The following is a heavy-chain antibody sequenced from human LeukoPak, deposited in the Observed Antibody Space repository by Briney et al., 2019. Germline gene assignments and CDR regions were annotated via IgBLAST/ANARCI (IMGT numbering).Heavy chain of an antibody. CDR3: ARAYYYDSSGYPYFDY. CDR1: GGTFSSYA. V-gene: IGHV1-69*06. J-gene: IGHJ4*02. Sequence: ASVKVSCKASGGTFSSYAISWVRQAPGQGLEWMGGIIPIFGTANYAQKFQGRVTITADKSTSTAYMELSSLRSEDTAVYYCARAYYYDSSGYPYFDYWGQGTLVTVSS. D-gene: IGHD3-22*01. CDR2: IIPIFGTA.